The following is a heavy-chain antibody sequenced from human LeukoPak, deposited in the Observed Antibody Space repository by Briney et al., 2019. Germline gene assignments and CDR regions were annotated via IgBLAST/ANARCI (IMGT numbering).Heavy chain of an antibody. Sequence: TSQTLSLTCTVSGGSISSYYWSWIRQPPGKGLEWIGYIYYSGSTNYNPSLKSRVTISVDTSKNQFSLKLSSVTAADTAVYYCARMRGSTIDYWGQGTLVTVSS. CDR3: ARMRGSTIDY. CDR2: IYYSGST. V-gene: IGHV4-59*01. D-gene: IGHD1-26*01. CDR1: GGSISSYY. J-gene: IGHJ4*02.